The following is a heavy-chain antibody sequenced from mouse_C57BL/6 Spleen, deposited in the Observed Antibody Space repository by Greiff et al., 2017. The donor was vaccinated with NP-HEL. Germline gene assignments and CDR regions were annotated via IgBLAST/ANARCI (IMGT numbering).Heavy chain of an antibody. CDR1: GFNIKDDY. CDR2: IDPENGDT. Sequence: VQLQQSGAELVRPGASVKLSCTASGFNIKDDYMHWVKQRPEQGLEWIGWIDPENGDTEYASKFQGKATITADTSSNTAYLQLSSLTSEDTAVYYCTTSRNFWYFDVWGTGTTVTVSS. CDR3: TTSRNFWYFDV. J-gene: IGHJ1*03. V-gene: IGHV14-4*01.